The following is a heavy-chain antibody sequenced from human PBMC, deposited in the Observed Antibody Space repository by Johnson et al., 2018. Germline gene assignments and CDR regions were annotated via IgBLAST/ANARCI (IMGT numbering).Heavy chain of an antibody. Sequence: VQLVESGGGLVQPGRSLRLSCAASGFTFDDYAMHWVRQAPGKGLEWVSGISWNSGSIGYAESVKGRFTISRDNAKNSLYLQMNSLRADDTALYYCAKDQVGYSYAHGDYYYSGMDVWGQGTTVTVSS. CDR1: GFTFDDYA. CDR3: AKDQVGYSYAHGDYYYSGMDV. J-gene: IGHJ6*02. D-gene: IGHD5-18*01. V-gene: IGHV3-9*01. CDR2: ISWNSGSI.